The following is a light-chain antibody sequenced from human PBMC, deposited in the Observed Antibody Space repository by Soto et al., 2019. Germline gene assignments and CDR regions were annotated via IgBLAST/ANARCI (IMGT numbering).Light chain of an antibody. CDR1: QSVSSN. V-gene: IGKV3-15*01. J-gene: IGKJ4*01. CDR3: QHYNHWPPLT. CDR2: GAS. Sequence: EIVMTQSPATLSVSPGERATLSCRASQSVSSNLAWYQQKPGQAPRLLIYGASTRATGIPARFSGSGSGTEFTLTISSLQSEDFAVYYCQHYNHWPPLTFGGGTKVEIK.